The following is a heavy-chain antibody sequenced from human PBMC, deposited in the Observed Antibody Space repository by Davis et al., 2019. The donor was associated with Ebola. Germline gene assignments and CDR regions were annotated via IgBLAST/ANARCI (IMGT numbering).Heavy chain of an antibody. CDR2: IYYTGGT. CDR3: ARDADCGGDCLGGTRGFDI. V-gene: IGHV4-59*01. J-gene: IGHJ3*02. Sequence: PSEMSLTCTVSGGSMTRYHWNWIRQSPGKGLEWIGFIYYTGGTKYNPSLESRVTLSVATSKNQFSLILNSVTAADTALYYCARDADCGGDCLGGTRGFDIWGQGTTVTVSS. CDR1: GGSMTRYH. D-gene: IGHD2-21*01.